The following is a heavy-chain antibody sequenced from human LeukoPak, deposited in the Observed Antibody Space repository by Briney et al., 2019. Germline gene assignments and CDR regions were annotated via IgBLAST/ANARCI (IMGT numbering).Heavy chain of an antibody. Sequence: SETLSLTCAVSGGSISSGGYSWSWIRQPPGKGLEWIGYIYHSGSTYYNPSLKSRVTISVDRSKNQFSLKLNSVTAADTAVYYCARAWGSGSWSYDYWGQGTLVTVSS. D-gene: IGHD3-10*01. V-gene: IGHV4-30-2*01. J-gene: IGHJ4*02. CDR2: IYHSGST. CDR1: GGSISSGGYS. CDR3: ARAWGSGSWSYDY.